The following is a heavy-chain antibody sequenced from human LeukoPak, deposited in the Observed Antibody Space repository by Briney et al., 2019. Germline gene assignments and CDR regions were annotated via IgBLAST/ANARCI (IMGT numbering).Heavy chain of an antibody. D-gene: IGHD3-9*01. V-gene: IGHV1-18*01. CDR3: ARRALKTTYYDILTGYSPAEYFQH. Sequence: ASVKVSCKASGYTFTSYGINWVRQAPGQGLEWMGWISAYNGNTNSAQKVQGRVTMTTDTSTSTAYMELSRLRSDDTAVYYCARRALKTTYYDILTGYSPAEYFQHWGQGTLVTVSS. CDR2: ISAYNGNT. J-gene: IGHJ1*01. CDR1: GYTFTSYG.